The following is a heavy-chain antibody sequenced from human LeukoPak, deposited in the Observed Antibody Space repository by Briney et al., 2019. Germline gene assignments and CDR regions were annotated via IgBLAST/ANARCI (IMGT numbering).Heavy chain of an antibody. D-gene: IGHD6-19*01. CDR2: ISGSGGTT. CDR1: GFTFSSYA. V-gene: IGHV3-23*01. J-gene: IGHJ4*02. CDR3: AKRQYSSGWYNFDY. Sequence: GGSLRLSCAASGFTFSSYAMSWIRQAPGKGLEWVSAISGSGGTTYYADSVKGRFTISRDNSKNTLHLQMNSLRAEDTAVYYCAKRQYSSGWYNFDYWGQGTLVTVSS.